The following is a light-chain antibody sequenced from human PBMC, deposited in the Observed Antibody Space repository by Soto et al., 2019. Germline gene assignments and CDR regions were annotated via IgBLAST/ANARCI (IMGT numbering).Light chain of an antibody. Sequence: QSALTQPRSVSGSPGPSVTISCTGTSSDVGGYKFVSWYQQHPGKAPKFTIYEVSKRPSGVPDRLPGSKSGNKAFLTISGLQAEDEADYYCCSYAGFYTSVFGTGTKITVL. V-gene: IGLV2-11*01. CDR3: CSYAGFYTSV. CDR1: SSDVGGYKF. J-gene: IGLJ1*01. CDR2: EVS.